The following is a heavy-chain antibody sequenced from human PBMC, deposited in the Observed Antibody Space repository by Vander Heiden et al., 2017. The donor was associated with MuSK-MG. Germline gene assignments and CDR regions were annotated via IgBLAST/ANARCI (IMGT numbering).Heavy chain of an antibody. D-gene: IGHD2-21*01. CDR3: ARDCGPGCYFDF. CDR2: ISYSGTTI. Sequence: EVHRVESGGRLVQPGGPLRLSCETSGFTFGTYSMNWVRQATGKGLEWLSYISYSGTTIYYADSVRGRFTISRDNAKNSLYLQMNSLRDEDTAIYYCARDCGPGCYFDFWGQGTLVTVSS. V-gene: IGHV3-48*02. J-gene: IGHJ4*02. CDR1: GFTFGTYS.